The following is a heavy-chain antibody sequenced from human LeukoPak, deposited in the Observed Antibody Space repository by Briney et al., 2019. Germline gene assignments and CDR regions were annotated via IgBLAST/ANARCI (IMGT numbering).Heavy chain of an antibody. J-gene: IGHJ5*02. D-gene: IGHD2/OR15-2a*01. CDR3: ARHSMRYNWFDP. V-gene: IGHV4-39*01. Sequence: SETLSLTCSVSGGSINSRNHYWGWIRQPPGKGLEWIASIYSSGATYYNPSLKSRVIISVDTSKNQISLKLSSVTASDTAVYYCARHSMRYNWFDPWGQGTLVTVSS. CDR1: GGSINSRNHY. CDR2: IYSSGAT.